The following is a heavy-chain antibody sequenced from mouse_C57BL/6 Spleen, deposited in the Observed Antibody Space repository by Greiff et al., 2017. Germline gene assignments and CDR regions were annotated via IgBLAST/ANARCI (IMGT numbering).Heavy chain of an antibody. Sequence: QVQLQQPGAELVKPGASVKVSCKASGYTFTSYWMHWVKQRPGQGLEWIGRIHPSDSDTNYNQKFKGKATLTVDKSSSTAYMHLSSLTSEDSAVYYCVIWDYSNPGFFAYWGQGTLVTVSA. CDR2: IHPSDSDT. J-gene: IGHJ3*01. CDR3: VIWDYSNPGFFAY. V-gene: IGHV1-74*01. CDR1: GYTFTSYW. D-gene: IGHD2-5*01.